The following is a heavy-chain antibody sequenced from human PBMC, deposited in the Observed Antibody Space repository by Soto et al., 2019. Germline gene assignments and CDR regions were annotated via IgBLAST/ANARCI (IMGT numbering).Heavy chain of an antibody. Sequence: PGGSLRLSCAASGFTFSSYSMNWVRQAPGKGLEWVSSISSSSSYIYYADSVKGRFTISRDNAKNSLYLQMNSLRAEDTAVYYCARDVDDSSGYYPAGYWGQGTLVTVSS. J-gene: IGHJ4*02. CDR3: ARDVDDSSGYYPAGY. D-gene: IGHD3-22*01. V-gene: IGHV3-21*01. CDR1: GFTFSSYS. CDR2: ISSSSSYI.